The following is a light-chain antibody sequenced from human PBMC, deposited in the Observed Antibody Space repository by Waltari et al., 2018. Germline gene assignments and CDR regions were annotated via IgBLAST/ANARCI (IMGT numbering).Light chain of an antibody. Sequence: EIVLTQSPGTLSLSPGERATLSCRASQRVTRNYLAWYQQKPGQAPMLLIFGASSRANGIPDRFSGSGSGTDFTLTISRLEPEDFAVYYCQQYDYSALFTFGPGTKVDIK. J-gene: IGKJ3*01. CDR2: GAS. V-gene: IGKV3-20*01. CDR3: QQYDYSALFT. CDR1: QRVTRNY.